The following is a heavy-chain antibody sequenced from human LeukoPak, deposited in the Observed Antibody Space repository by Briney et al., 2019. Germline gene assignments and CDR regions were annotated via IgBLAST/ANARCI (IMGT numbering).Heavy chain of an antibody. CDR2: ISGSGGST. CDR1: GFTFSSYA. Sequence: GGSLRLSCAASGFTFSSYAMSWVRQAPGKGLEWVSAISGSGGSTYYADSVKGRFTISRDNSKNTLYLQMNSLRAEDTAVYYCARGGRGYYGSGSYYRYYYYYYGMDVWGQGTTVTVSS. V-gene: IGHV3-23*01. J-gene: IGHJ6*02. D-gene: IGHD3-10*01. CDR3: ARGGRGYYGSGSYYRYYYYYYGMDV.